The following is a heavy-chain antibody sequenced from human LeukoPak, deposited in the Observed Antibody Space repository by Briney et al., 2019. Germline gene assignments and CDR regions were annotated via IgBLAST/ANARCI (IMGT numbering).Heavy chain of an antibody. CDR3: AREGPSSSWFVNYYYMDV. J-gene: IGHJ6*03. D-gene: IGHD6-13*01. V-gene: IGHV3-23*01. Sequence: GGSLRLSCAVSGFMFSQHTMSWVRQAPGKRLEWVSSISGSGDATRYADSVMGRFTISRDNAKNTLSLQMNSLRAEDTAVYYCAREGPSSSWFVNYYYMDVWGKGTTVTVSS. CDR1: GFMFSQHT. CDR2: ISGSGDAT.